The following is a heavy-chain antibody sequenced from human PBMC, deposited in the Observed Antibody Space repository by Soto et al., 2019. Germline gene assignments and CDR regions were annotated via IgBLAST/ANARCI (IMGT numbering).Heavy chain of an antibody. J-gene: IGHJ4*02. D-gene: IGHD3-3*01. V-gene: IGHV3-23*01. CDR1: GFTFSRYA. CDR3: AKLSGPSSTFDY. Sequence: PXXSLSLFFAPSGFTFSRYALRWVPQAPGKGLEWVSAISGSGGSTYYADSVKGRFTISRDNSKNTLYLQMNRMRAEDTAVYYCAKLSGPSSTFDYWGQGTLVTVSS. CDR2: ISGSGGST.